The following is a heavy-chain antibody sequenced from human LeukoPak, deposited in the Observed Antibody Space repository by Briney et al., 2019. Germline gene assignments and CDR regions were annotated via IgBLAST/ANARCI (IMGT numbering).Heavy chain of an antibody. D-gene: IGHD6-13*01. J-gene: IGHJ4*02. CDR1: GFTFSSYG. CDR2: IWYDGSNK. Sequence: GRSLRLSCAASGFTFSSYGMHWARQAPGEGLEWVTVIWYDGSNKYYADSVKGRFTISRDNSKNTLYLQMNTLRAEDTAVYYCARGGQQLANFDYWGEGTLVTVSS. V-gene: IGHV3-33*01. CDR3: ARGGQQLANFDY.